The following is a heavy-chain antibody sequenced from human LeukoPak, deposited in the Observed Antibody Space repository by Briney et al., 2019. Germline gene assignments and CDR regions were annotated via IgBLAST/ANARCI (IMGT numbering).Heavy chain of an antibody. V-gene: IGHV3-23*01. J-gene: IGHJ4*02. Sequence: GSLRLSCAASGFTFSSYAMSWVRQAPGKGLEWVSAISGSGGSTYYADSVKGRFTISRDNSKNTLYLQMNSLRAEDTAVYYCAKVEDSSGYFEYYFDYWGQGTLVTVSS. CDR1: GFTFSSYA. D-gene: IGHD3-22*01. CDR2: ISGSGGST. CDR3: AKVEDSSGYFEYYFDY.